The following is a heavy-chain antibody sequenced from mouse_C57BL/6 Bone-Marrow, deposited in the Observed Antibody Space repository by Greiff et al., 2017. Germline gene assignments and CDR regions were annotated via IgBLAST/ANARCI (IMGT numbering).Heavy chain of an antibody. J-gene: IGHJ4*01. V-gene: IGHV2-9-1*01. Sequence: QVQLKESGPGLVAPSQRLSITCTVSGFSLTSYAISWVRQPPGKGLEWLGVIWTGGGTNYNSALKSRLSISKDNSKSQVFLKMNSLQTDDTARYYCASYSNYLRLYAMDYWGQGTSVTVSS. D-gene: IGHD2-5*01. CDR2: IWTGGGT. CDR3: ASYSNYLRLYAMDY. CDR1: GFSLTSYA.